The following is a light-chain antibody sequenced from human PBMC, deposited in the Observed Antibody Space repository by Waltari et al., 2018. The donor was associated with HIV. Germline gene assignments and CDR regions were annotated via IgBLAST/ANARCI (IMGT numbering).Light chain of an antibody. CDR3: ASYVGSSTSWL. CDR1: SDDVGYYNY. J-gene: IGLJ3*02. V-gene: IGLV2-14*03. Sequence: QSALTQPASVSGSPGQSIVISCTGTSDDVGYYNYVTWYQQHPGTFPKLMIYDVTSRPAGVSNRFSGSKSGNAASRTISGLRAEDEADYYCASYVGSSTSWLFGGGTKLTV. CDR2: DVT.